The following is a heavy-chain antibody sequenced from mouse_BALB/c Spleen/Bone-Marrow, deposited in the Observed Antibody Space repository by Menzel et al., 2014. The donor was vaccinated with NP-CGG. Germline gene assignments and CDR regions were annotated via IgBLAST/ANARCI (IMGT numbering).Heavy chain of an antibody. CDR2: IWSDGST. CDR3: ARTGTYYAMDY. Sequence: VQGVESGPGLVAPSQSLSITCTVSGFSLTSYGIHRVRQPPGKGLEWLVVIWSDGSTTYNSSLKSRLNIRKDNSKSQVFLKVSSLQTDDTAMYYCARTGTYYAMDYWGQGTSVTVSS. J-gene: IGHJ4*01. V-gene: IGHV2-6*02. D-gene: IGHD4-1*01. CDR1: GFSLTSYG.